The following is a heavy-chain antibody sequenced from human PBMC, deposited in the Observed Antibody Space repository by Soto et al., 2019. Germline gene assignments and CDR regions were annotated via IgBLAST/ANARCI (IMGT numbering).Heavy chain of an antibody. V-gene: IGHV4-59*01. CDR2: IYYSGST. J-gene: IGHJ6*03. D-gene: IGHD2-2*03. CDR1: GGSISSYY. Sequence: PSETLSLTCTVSGGSISSYYWSWIRQPPGKGLEWIGYIYYSGSTNYNPSLKSRVTISVDTSKNQFSLKLSSVTAADTAVYYCARLKSGYRSSTSCYAGGYYYYYMDVWGKGTTVTVSS. CDR3: ARLKSGYRSSTSCYAGGYYYYYMDV.